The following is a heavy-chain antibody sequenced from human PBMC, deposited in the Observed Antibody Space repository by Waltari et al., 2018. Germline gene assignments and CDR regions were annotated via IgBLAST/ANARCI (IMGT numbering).Heavy chain of an antibody. CDR1: W. CDR2: VRGTGKT. J-gene: IGHJ4*02. CDR3: ARDRGRGLYVDS. V-gene: IGHV4-4*02. D-gene: IGHD2-15*01. Sequence: WWSRVRQTPGRGLEWIGQVRGTGKTNYNPSIASRVTVSVDTSTAQLSLKVTSATAADTAVYYCARDRGRGLYVDSWVQGIRVTVSP.